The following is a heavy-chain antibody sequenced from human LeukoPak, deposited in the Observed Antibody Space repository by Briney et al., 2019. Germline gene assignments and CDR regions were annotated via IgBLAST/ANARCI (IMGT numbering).Heavy chain of an antibody. CDR1: GFTFNTYS. Sequence: PGGSLRLSCIASGFTFNTYSMHWVRQAPGKGLEWVAVISYDGSNKYYADSVKGRFTISRDNSKNTLYLQMNSLRAEDTAVYYCAKDSVVVAATWEYNFDYWGQGTLVTVSS. CDR2: ISYDGSNK. CDR3: AKDSVVVAATWEYNFDY. V-gene: IGHV3-30*04. J-gene: IGHJ4*02. D-gene: IGHD2-15*01.